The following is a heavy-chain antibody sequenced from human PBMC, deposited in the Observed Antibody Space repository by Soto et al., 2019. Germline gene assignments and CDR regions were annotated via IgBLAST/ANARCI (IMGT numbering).Heavy chain of an antibody. CDR2: ISYDGSNK. V-gene: IGHV3-30-3*01. D-gene: IGHD6-19*01. J-gene: IGHJ4*02. Sequence: GGSLRLSCAASGFTFSSYAMHWVRQAPGKGLEWVAVISYDGSNKYYADSVKGRFTISRDNSKNTLYLQMNSLRAEDTAVYYCARDRYSSGLAPVDYWGQGTLVTVSS. CDR1: GFTFSSYA. CDR3: ARDRYSSGLAPVDY.